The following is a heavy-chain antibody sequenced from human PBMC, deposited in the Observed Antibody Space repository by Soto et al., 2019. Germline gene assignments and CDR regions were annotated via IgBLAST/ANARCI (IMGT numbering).Heavy chain of an antibody. J-gene: IGHJ4*02. CDR1: GYTFTSFY. CDR3: AAEPPTYYYASSGFDY. CDR2: IDPSDRTT. V-gene: IGHV1-46*01. D-gene: IGHD3-22*01. Sequence: ASVKVSCKASGYTFTSFYIHWVRQAPGQWLEWMGIIDPSDRTTNYAQKFQERVTMTRDTSTSTVYMELSSLRSEDTAVYYCAAEPPTYYYASSGFDYWGQGTLVTVSS.